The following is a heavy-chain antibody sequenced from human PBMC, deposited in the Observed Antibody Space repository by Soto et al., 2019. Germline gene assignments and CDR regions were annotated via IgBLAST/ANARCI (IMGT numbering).Heavy chain of an antibody. CDR2: IYPGDSDT. J-gene: IGHJ5*02. Sequence: GESLKISCKGSGYNFITNWIAWVRQMPGKGLEWMGLIYPGDSDTRYNPSFQGQVTISADKALNTAYLQWSSLKASDSGIYYCANIATAFGWFDPWGQGTLVTVSS. CDR1: GYNFITNW. D-gene: IGHD2-15*01. CDR3: ANIATAFGWFDP. V-gene: IGHV5-51*01.